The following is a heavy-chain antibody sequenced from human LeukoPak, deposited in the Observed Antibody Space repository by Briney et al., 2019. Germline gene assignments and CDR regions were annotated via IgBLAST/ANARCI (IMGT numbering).Heavy chain of an antibody. D-gene: IGHD6-19*01. J-gene: IGHJ1*01. CDR2: ISGSGGST. V-gene: IGHV3-23*01. CDR1: GFTFSSYA. CDR3: AKDQQWLVRLEYFQH. Sequence: GGSLRLSCAASGFTFSSYAMSWVRQAPGKGLEWVSAISGSGGSTYYADSVKGRFTISRDNSKNTLYLQVNSLRDEDTAVYYCAKDQQWLVRLEYFQHWGQGTLVTVSS.